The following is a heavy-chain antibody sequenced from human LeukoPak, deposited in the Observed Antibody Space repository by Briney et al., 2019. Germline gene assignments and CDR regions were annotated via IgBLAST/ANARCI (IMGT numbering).Heavy chain of an antibody. D-gene: IGHD1-26*01. CDR2: VVGSGDYA. Sequence: QPGGSLRLSCAASGFTVSSYDMDSVRQAPGKGLECVSLVVGSGDYAYYSDSVKGRFTTSRDNSQNTLYLQLNSLRVDDTAVYHCAKLIEACSGSFGRAFDIWGQGTMVTVSS. CDR1: GFTVSSYD. J-gene: IGHJ3*02. CDR3: AKLIEACSGSFGRAFDI. V-gene: IGHV3-23*01.